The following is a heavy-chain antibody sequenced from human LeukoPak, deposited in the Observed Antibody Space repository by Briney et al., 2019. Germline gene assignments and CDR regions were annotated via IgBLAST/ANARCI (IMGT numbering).Heavy chain of an antibody. J-gene: IGHJ6*02. CDR1: GYTFTGYY. CDR2: INPNSGGT. CDR3: ARTRNYDFWSGQARYYYGMDV. V-gene: IGHV1-2*02. Sequence: GASVKVSCKASGYTFTGYYMHWVRQAPGQGLEWMGWINPNSGGTNYAQKFQGRVTMTRDTSISTAYMELSRLRSDDTAVYYCARTRNYDFWSGQARYYYGMDVWGQGTTVTVSS. D-gene: IGHD3-3*01.